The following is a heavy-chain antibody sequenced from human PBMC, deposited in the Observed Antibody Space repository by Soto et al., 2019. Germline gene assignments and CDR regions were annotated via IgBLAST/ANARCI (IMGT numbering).Heavy chain of an antibody. Sequence: SETLSLTCAVSGGSISSSNWWSWVRQPPGKGLEWIGEIYHSGSTNYNPSLKSRVTISVDKSKNQFSLKLSSVTAADTAVYYCASGVRYCSGGSCHELFDYWGQGTLVTVS. J-gene: IGHJ4*02. V-gene: IGHV4-4*02. D-gene: IGHD2-15*01. CDR3: ASGVRYCSGGSCHELFDY. CDR2: IYHSGST. CDR1: GGSISSSNW.